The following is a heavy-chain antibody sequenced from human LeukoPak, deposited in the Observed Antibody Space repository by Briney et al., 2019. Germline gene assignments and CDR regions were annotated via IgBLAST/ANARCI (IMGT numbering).Heavy chain of an antibody. CDR2: IYYSGST. CDR3: ARWVASPSCFDP. D-gene: IGHD2-15*01. J-gene: IGHJ5*02. Sequence: PSETLSLTCSVSGGSINTYYWSWIRQPPGEGLEWIGYIYYSGSTNYNPSLKSRVTISVDTSKSQFSLKLESVTAADTAVYYCARWVASPSCFDPWGQGNLVTVSS. CDR1: GGSINTYY. V-gene: IGHV4-59*01.